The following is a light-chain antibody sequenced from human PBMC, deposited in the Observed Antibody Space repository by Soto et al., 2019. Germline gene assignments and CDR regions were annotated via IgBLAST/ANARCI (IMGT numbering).Light chain of an antibody. J-gene: IGKJ1*01. Sequence: DIQMTQPPSTLSASVGDRVTITCRASQSISGWLAWYQQKPGKAPKLLIHDVSSLESGVPSRFSGSGSGTEFTLAISSLQPDDFATYYCQQYNSYPWTFGQGTKVDIK. CDR2: DVS. CDR3: QQYNSYPWT. V-gene: IGKV1-5*01. CDR1: QSISGW.